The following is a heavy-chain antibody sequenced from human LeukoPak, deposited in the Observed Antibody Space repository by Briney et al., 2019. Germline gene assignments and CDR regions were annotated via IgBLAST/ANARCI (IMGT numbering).Heavy chain of an antibody. CDR2: ISYDGSNK. CDR1: GFTFSSYA. J-gene: IGHJ3*02. Sequence: GRSLRLSCAASGFTFSSYAMHWVRQAPGKGLEWVAVISYDGSNKYYADSVKGRFTISRDNSKNTLYLQMNSLRAEDMAVYYCARELSPYYYDSSGYYYADAFDIWGQGTMVSVSS. V-gene: IGHV3-30-3*01. D-gene: IGHD3-22*01. CDR3: ARELSPYYYDSSGYYYADAFDI.